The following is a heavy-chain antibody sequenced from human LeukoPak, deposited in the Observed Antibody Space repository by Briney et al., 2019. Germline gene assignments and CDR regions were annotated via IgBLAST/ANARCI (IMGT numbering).Heavy chain of an antibody. J-gene: IGHJ5*02. V-gene: IGHV3-33*03. CDR3: AKESNTVTATHDNWFDP. D-gene: IGHD4-11*01. Sequence: GGSLRLSCAASGFTFSSYGMHWVRQAPGKGLEWVAVIWYDGSNKYYADSVKGRFTISRDKSKNTLYLQMNSLRAEDTAVYYCAKESNTVTATHDNWFDPWGQGTLVTVSS. CDR1: GFTFSSYG. CDR2: IWYDGSNK.